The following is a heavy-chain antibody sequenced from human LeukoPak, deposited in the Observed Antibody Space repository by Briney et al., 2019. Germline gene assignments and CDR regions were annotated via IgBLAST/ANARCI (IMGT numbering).Heavy chain of an antibody. CDR3: ARDTLTGYYRDYYYYGMDV. CDR1: GFTFSSCS. V-gene: IGHV3-21*01. D-gene: IGHD3-9*01. Sequence: PGGSLRLSCAASGFTFSSCSMNWVRQAPGKGLEWVSSISSSSSYIYYADSLKGRFTISRDNAKNSLYLQMNSLRAEDTAVYYCARDTLTGYYRDYYYYGMDVWGQGTTVTVSS. J-gene: IGHJ6*02. CDR2: ISSSSSYI.